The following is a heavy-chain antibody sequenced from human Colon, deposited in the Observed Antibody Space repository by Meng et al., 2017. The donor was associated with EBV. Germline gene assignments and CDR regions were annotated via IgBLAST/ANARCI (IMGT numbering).Heavy chain of an antibody. V-gene: IGHV4-4*02. CDR1: GGSPNRSNL. J-gene: IGHJ4*02. D-gene: IGHD2-21*02. Sequence: VPLQESDPGLVEPALTLALTFAICGGSPNRSNLWVWVRQPPGKGLEWSVEIYHSGSNNYNPSLKSRVTITVDESKNKFSLRLSSVTAADTAVYYCARVGAYCGGDCYHPRWGQGTLVTVSS. CDR2: IYHSGSN. CDR3: ARVGAYCGGDCYHPR.